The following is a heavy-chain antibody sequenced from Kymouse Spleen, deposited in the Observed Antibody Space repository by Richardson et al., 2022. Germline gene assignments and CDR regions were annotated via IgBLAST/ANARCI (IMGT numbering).Heavy chain of an antibody. CDR3: AKGRGNWNYGGYYYGMDV. J-gene: IGHJ6*02. V-gene: IGHV3-23*04. Sequence: EVQLVESGGGLVQPGGSLRLSCAASGFTFSSYAMSWVRQAPGKGLEWVSAISGSGGSTYYADSVKGRFTISRDNSKNTLYLQMNSLRAEDTAVYYCAKGRGNWNYGGYYYGMDVWGQGTTVTVSS. CDR2: ISGSGGST. CDR1: GFTFSSYA. D-gene: IGHD1-7*01.